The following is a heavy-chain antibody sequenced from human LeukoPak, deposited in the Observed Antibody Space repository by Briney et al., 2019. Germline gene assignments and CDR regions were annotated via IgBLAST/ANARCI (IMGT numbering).Heavy chain of an antibody. V-gene: IGHV3-74*01. D-gene: IGHD5-24*01. CDR3: VRPQDAYNGFDC. CDR2: INSDGSNR. Sequence: GGSLRLSCAASGFTFSSSWMHWVRQAPGKGLVWVSRINSDGSNRNYADSVKGRFTISRDNAKSALYLQMDSLRAEDAAVYYCVRPQDAYNGFDCWGQGTLVTVSS. CDR1: GFTFSSSW. J-gene: IGHJ4*02.